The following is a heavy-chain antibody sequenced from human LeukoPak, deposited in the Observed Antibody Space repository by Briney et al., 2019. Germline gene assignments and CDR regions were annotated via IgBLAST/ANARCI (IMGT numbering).Heavy chain of an antibody. CDR3: ARDPGAFSSAEGIY. D-gene: IGHD3-22*01. CDR1: GGSISSSSYY. J-gene: IGHJ4*02. V-gene: IGHV4-39*07. Sequence: KASETLSLTCTVSGGSISSSSYYWGWIRQPPGKGLEWIGSIYYSGSTYYNPSLKSRVTISVDTSKNQFSLKLSSVTAADTAVYYCARDPGAFSSAEGIYWGQGTLVTVSS. CDR2: IYYSGST.